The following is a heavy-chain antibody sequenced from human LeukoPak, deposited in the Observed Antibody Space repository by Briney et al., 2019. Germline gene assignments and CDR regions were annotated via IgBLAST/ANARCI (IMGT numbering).Heavy chain of an antibody. CDR1: GFTFSSYG. J-gene: IGHJ5*02. CDR3: ARDGEVGVGRWFDP. V-gene: IGHV3-23*01. Sequence: GGSLRLSCAASGFTFSSYGMSWVRQAPGKGLEWVSAISGSGGSTYYADSVKGRFTFSRDNAKNPLSLQMNSLRAEDTAVYYCARDGEVGVGRWFDPWGQGTLVTVSS. CDR2: ISGSGGST. D-gene: IGHD1-26*01.